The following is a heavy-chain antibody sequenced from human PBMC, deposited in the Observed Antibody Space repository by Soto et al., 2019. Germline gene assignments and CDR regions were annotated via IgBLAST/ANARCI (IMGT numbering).Heavy chain of an antibody. CDR3: ARSVAVPGAHIDY. J-gene: IGHJ4*02. Sequence: PSATLSLTCIVSGGSISCSYWSGRRQSPGKGLEWLGYVYYTGSTNYSPSLRSRVSISVDTSKNEFSLRLSSVTAADTAVYFCARSVAVPGAHIDYWGQGTQVTVS. CDR1: GGSISCSY. CDR2: VYYTGST. V-gene: IGHV4-59*01. D-gene: IGHD6-19*01.